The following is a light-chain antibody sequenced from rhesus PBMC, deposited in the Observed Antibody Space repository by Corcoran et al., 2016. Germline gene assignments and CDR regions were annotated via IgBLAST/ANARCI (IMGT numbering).Light chain of an antibody. J-gene: IGKJ3*01. CDR3: QKYSSSPFT. CDR2: GAS. CDR1: QRVNSY. Sequence: QVILTQSPATLSLSPGERATLSCRASQRVNSYLAWYQQKPGQAPRPLIYGASSRATGIPDRLTGSGSGTEFTLTISSLEPEDFAGYYCQKYSSSPFTVGPGTKLDMK. V-gene: IGKV3-53*01.